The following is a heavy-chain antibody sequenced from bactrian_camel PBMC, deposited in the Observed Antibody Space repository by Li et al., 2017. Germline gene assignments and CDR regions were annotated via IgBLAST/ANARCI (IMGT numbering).Heavy chain of an antibody. CDR1: NFTEFPYNNVR. V-gene: IGHV3S40*01. CDR3: AANFGPYCSGPYLARRANF. Sequence: VQLVESGGGSVQAGGSLTLSCTASNFTEFPYNNVRMAWFRQAPGKEREGVASIHIGGGGRYYADSANGRFTISEDNANNTVNLMMNSLKPEDTAMYYWAANFGPYCSGPYLARRANFWGQGTQVTVS. J-gene: IGHJ4*01. CDR2: IHIGGGGR. D-gene: IGHD2*01.